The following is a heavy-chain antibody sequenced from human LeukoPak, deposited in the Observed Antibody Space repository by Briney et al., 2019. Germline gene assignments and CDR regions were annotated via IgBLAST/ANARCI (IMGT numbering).Heavy chain of an antibody. CDR1: GFTFSSYA. CDR2: ISGTGGST. V-gene: IGHV3-23*01. Sequence: GGSLRLSGAASGFTFSSYAMSWVRQAPGKGLEWVSAISGTGGSTYYADSVKGRLTISRDNSKNTLYLQMNSLRAEDTAVYYCAKDQRLGELQYTNPPFDYWGQGTLVTVSS. CDR3: AKDQRLGELQYTNPPFDY. D-gene: IGHD3-16*01. J-gene: IGHJ4*02.